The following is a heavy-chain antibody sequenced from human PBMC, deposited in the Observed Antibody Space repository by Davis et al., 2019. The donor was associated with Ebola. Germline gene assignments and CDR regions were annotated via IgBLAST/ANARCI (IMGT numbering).Heavy chain of an antibody. V-gene: IGHV3-21*01. Sequence: GESLKISCAASGFTFSSYSMNWVRQAPGKGLEWVSSISSSSSYIYYADSVKGRLTISRDNAKNSLFLQMNSLRAEDTAVYYCARDLLAGLDNDYWGLGTLVTVSS. D-gene: IGHD6-19*01. CDR2: ISSSSSYI. J-gene: IGHJ4*02. CDR3: ARDLLAGLDNDY. CDR1: GFTFSSYS.